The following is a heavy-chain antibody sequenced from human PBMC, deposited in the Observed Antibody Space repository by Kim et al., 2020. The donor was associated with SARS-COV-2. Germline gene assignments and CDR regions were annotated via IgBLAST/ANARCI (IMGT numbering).Heavy chain of an antibody. CDR3: ARDLSYGSGSTDNWFDP. CDR2: ISSSSSYI. D-gene: IGHD3-10*01. CDR1: GFTFSSYS. V-gene: IGHV3-21*04. J-gene: IGHJ5*02. Sequence: GGSLRLSCAASGFTFSSYSMNWVRQAPGKGLEWVSSISSSSSYIYYADSVKGRFTISRDNAKNSLYLQMNSLRAEDTAVYYCARDLSYGSGSTDNWFDPWGQGTLVTVSS.